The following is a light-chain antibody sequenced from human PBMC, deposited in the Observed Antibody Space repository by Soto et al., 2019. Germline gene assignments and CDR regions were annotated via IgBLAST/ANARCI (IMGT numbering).Light chain of an antibody. CDR1: QSVSSSY. CDR3: KQYGSSPYT. J-gene: IGKJ2*01. CDR2: GAS. Sequence: ESVLTQSPGNLSLSPGERATLSCRASQSVSSSYLAWYQQKPGQAPRLLIYGASSMATGIPDRFRGSGSGTDFTLTISRLEPEDLAVYYCKQYGSSPYTFGQGTKLAIK. V-gene: IGKV3-20*01.